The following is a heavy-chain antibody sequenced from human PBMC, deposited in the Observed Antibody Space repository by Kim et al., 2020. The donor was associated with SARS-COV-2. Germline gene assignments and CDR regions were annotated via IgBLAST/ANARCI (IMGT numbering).Heavy chain of an antibody. CDR2: ISGGGSYK. D-gene: IGHD5-18*01. Sequence: GGSLRLSCATSGFTFSNYILNWVRQAPGKGLEWVSSISGGGSYKYYAHSVKGRFTVSRDDAKTSLYLQMNSLKPEDTAVYYCARRGNSYGNEYWGQGTLVTVSS. J-gene: IGHJ4*02. CDR1: GFTFSNYI. V-gene: IGHV3-21*01. CDR3: ARRGNSYGNEY.